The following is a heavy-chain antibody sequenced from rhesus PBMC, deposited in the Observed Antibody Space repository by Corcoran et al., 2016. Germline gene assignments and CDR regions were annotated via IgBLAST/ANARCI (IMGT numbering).Heavy chain of an antibody. CDR1: GGSIRGYW. D-gene: IGHD3-16*01. J-gene: IGHJ6*01. Sequence: QLQLQESGPGLVTPSSTLSLTCAFSGGSIRGYWWRWIRQPPGPWLDGFVRLDISGSTDYNTSLKSRVTISRDTSKTHCSLKMSSVTAADTAVYYCARDGDYSGSYFLNYYGLDSWGQGVVVTVSS. CDR2: LDISGST. V-gene: IGHV4-160*01. CDR3: ARDGDYSGSYFLNYYGLDS.